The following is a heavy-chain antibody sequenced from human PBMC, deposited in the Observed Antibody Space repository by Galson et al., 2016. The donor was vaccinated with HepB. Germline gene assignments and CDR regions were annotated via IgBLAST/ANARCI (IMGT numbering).Heavy chain of an antibody. CDR1: GYSFTSYG. CDR2: ISTSNDDT. Sequence: SVKVSCKASGYSFTSYGITWVRQAPGQGLEWMGWISTSNDDTNYVQKFQGRVTMTTDTPTGTVYMELRSLRADDTAVYYCARGDLDHWGQGTLVTVSS. J-gene: IGHJ4*02. V-gene: IGHV1-18*01. CDR3: ARGDLDH.